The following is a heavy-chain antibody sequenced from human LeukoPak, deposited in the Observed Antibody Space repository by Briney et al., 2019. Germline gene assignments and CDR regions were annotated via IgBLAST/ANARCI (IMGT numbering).Heavy chain of an antibody. CDR2: IYYSGST. CDR3: ARSYYGSGSYANYYYYMDV. V-gene: IGHV4-59*01. CDR1: GGSISSYY. Sequence: SETLSPTCTVSGGSISSYYWSWIRQPPGKGLEWIGYIYYSGSTNYNPSLKSRVTISVDTSKNQFSLKLSSVTAADTAVYYCARSYYGSGSYANYYYYMDVWGKGTTVTISS. J-gene: IGHJ6*03. D-gene: IGHD3-10*01.